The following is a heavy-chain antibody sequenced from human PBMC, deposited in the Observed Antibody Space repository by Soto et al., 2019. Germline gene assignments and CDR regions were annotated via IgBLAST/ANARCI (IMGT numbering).Heavy chain of an antibody. D-gene: IGHD3-3*01. CDR3: ARDHDFGSGYWPLGY. CDR1: GYKFNTFG. Sequence: QVQLVQSGPEVMSPGASVRVSCNASGYKFNTFGISWVRQAPGQGLEWMGWISGYNGHTNYAQKFQARLTMTTDTSTTTAYMELKSLRSDDTAVYYCARDHDFGSGYWPLGYWGQGTLVTVSS. V-gene: IGHV1-18*04. J-gene: IGHJ4*02. CDR2: ISGYNGHT.